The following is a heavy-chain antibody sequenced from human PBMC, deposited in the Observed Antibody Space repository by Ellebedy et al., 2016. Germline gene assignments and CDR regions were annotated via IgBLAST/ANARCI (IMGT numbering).Heavy chain of an antibody. D-gene: IGHD6-13*01. J-gene: IGHJ5*02. CDR3: ARGKQQLVLGTNWFDP. Sequence: SETLSLXCAVSGGSISSGGYSWSWIRQPPGKGLEWIGYIYHSGSTYYNPSLKSRVTISVDRSKNQFSLKLSSVTAADTAVYYCARGKQQLVLGTNWFDPWGQGTLVTVSS. CDR2: IYHSGST. V-gene: IGHV4-30-2*01. CDR1: GGSISSGGYS.